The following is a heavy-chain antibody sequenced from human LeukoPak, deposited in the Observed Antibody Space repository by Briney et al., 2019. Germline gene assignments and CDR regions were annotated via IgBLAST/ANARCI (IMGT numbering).Heavy chain of an antibody. CDR2: ISSNAYGGST. D-gene: IGHD3-10*01. CDR1: GFTFGGYA. Sequence: GGSLRLSCTVSGFTFGGYAMSWFRQAPGKGLEWVGFISSNAYGGSTEYTASVKGRFTISRDDSKSIAYLQMDSLNTEDTAVYYCTRGWLGLWFGELLASLDYWGQGTLVTVSS. CDR3: TRGWLGLWFGELLASLDY. J-gene: IGHJ4*02. V-gene: IGHV3-49*01.